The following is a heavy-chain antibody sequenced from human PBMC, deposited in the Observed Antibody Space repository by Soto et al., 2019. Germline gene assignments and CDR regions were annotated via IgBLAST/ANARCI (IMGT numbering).Heavy chain of an antibody. CDR3: ARNVYSSSWYTFHYMDV. Sequence: SETLSLTCTVSGGSISSSSYYWGWIRQPPGKGLEWIGSIYYSGSTYYNPSLKSRVTISVDTSKNQFSLKLSSVTAADTAVYYCARNVYSSSWYTFHYMDVWGKGTTVTVSS. J-gene: IGHJ6*03. CDR2: IYYSGST. V-gene: IGHV4-39*01. CDR1: GGSISSSSYY. D-gene: IGHD6-13*01.